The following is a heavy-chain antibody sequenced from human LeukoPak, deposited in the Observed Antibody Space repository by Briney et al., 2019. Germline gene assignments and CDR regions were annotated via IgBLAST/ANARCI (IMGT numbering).Heavy chain of an antibody. CDR3: AKDLPSSGWSHFES. Sequence: GESLRLSCAASGFSFDVYAMHWVGQTPGKGLEWVSGITWNSGHIGYAESVKGRFTISRDNAKSSLYLHMDSLRPEDTAFYYCAKDLPSSGWSHFESWGQGTLVTVSS. CDR1: GFSFDVYA. D-gene: IGHD6-19*01. V-gene: IGHV3-9*01. CDR2: ITWNSGHI. J-gene: IGHJ4*02.